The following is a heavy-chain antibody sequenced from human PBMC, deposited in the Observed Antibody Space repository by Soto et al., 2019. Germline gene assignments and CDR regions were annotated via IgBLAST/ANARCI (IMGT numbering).Heavy chain of an antibody. Sequence: SETLCLTCNVSGESISSGGYYWSWIRHHPGKGLEWIGYIYDSESAYYNPSLKSRVIISMDTSKNHFAMRLSSVTAADTAVYYCARASSSSSAADYWGQGTLVTVSS. J-gene: IGHJ4*02. V-gene: IGHV4-31*03. D-gene: IGHD6-6*01. CDR3: ARASSSSSAADY. CDR2: IYDSESA. CDR1: GESISSGGYY.